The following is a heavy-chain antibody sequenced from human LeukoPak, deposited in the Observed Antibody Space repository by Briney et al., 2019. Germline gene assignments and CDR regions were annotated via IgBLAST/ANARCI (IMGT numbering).Heavy chain of an antibody. CDR1: GGSISSYY. D-gene: IGHD2-15*01. CDR2: IYYSGST. J-gene: IGHJ3*02. V-gene: IGHV4-59*08. Sequence: SETLSLTCTVSGGSISSYYWSWIRQPPGKGLEWIGYIYYSGSTNYNPSLKSRVTISVDTSKNQFSLKLSSVTAADTAVYYCASYCSGGSCVDAFDIWGQGTMVAVSS. CDR3: ASYCSGGSCVDAFDI.